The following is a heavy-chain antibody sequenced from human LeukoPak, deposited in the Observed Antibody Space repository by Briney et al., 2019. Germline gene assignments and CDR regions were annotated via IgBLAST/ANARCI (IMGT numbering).Heavy chain of an antibody. CDR1: GYTFTSYY. CDR3: ARGLLLWFGELGPYYFDY. J-gene: IGHJ4*02. Sequence: ASVKVSCKASGYTFTSYYMHWVRQAPGQGLEWMGWINPNSGGTNYAQKFQGRVTMTRDTSISTAYMELSRLRSDDTAVYYCARGLLLWFGELGPYYFDYWGQGTLVTVSS. V-gene: IGHV1-2*02. D-gene: IGHD3-10*01. CDR2: INPNSGGT.